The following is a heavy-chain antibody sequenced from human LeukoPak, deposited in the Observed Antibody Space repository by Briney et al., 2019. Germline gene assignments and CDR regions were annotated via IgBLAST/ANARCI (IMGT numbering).Heavy chain of an antibody. J-gene: IGHJ4*02. D-gene: IGHD1-14*01. CDR3: AKPGATGGAYYFDY. CDR1: GGSFSDYY. Sequence: PSETLSLTCGVYGGSFSDYYWSWLRQPPGKGLEWIGEINHSGSTNYNPSLKSRVTISVDTSKNQFSLKLSSVTAADTAVYYCAKPGATGGAYYFDYWGQGTLVTVSS. V-gene: IGHV4-34*01. CDR2: INHSGST.